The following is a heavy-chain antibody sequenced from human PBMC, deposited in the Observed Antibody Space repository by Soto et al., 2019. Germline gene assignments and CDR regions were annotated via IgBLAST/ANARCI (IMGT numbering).Heavy chain of an antibody. V-gene: IGHV1-8*01. CDR3: ARRHPARLAEDLTKNYYHYGMNV. CDR2: MNPNSGNT. D-gene: IGHD3-3*02. CDR1: GYTFTSYD. J-gene: IGHJ6*02. Sequence: ASVKVSCKASGYTFTSYDINWVRQATGQGLEWMGWMNPNSGNTGYAQKFQGRVTMTRNTSISTAYMELSSLRFEDTAVYYCARRHPARLAEDLTKNYYHYGMNVWRQGGTVTVSS.